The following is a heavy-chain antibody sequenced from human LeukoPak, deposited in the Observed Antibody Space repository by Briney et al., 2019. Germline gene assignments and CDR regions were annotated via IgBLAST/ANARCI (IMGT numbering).Heavy chain of an antibody. Sequence: PGGSLRLSCAASGFTFDDYAMHWVRQAPGKGLEWVSLISGDGSSTYYADSVKGRFTISRDNSKNSLYLQMNSLRTEDTALYSCAKAHRTGERYSSDWYAFDYWGQGTLVTVSS. J-gene: IGHJ4*02. V-gene: IGHV3-43*02. CDR1: GFTFDDYA. D-gene: IGHD6-19*01. CDR2: ISGDGSST. CDR3: AKAHRTGERYSSDWYAFDY.